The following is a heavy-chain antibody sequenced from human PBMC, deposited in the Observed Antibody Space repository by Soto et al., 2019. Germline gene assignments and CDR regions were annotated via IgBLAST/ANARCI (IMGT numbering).Heavy chain of an antibody. J-gene: IGHJ4*02. Sequence: VQLVESGGGLVKPGGSLRLSCAASGFTFSSYSMNWVRQAPGKGLEWVSSISSSSSFIYYADSVKGRFTISRDNAKNSLYLQMNSLRAEDTAVYYCARDPTLDYDFWSGTRDYWGQGTLVTVSS. D-gene: IGHD3-3*01. CDR2: ISSSSSFI. CDR1: GFTFSSYS. V-gene: IGHV3-21*01. CDR3: ARDPTLDYDFWSGTRDY.